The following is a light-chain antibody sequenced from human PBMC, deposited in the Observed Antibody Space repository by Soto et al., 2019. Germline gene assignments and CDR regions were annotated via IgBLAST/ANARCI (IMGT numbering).Light chain of an antibody. CDR2: GAS. CDR1: QSVSSN. J-gene: IGKJ5*01. CDR3: KQYGSSIT. V-gene: IGKV3-20*01. Sequence: VMTQSPATLSVSAGDSATLSCRASQSVSSNLAWYQQKTGQAPRLLIYGASIRATGIQDTFSGSGSGTDSTLTISRLEPEDFAVFYCKQYGSSITCGQGTRLEIK.